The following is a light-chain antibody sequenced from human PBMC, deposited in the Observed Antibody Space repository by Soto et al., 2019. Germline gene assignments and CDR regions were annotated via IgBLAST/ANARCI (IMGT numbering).Light chain of an antibody. J-gene: IGKJ5*01. CDR3: QQRYNWPPIT. CDR2: DAS. CDR1: QSVSSN. Sequence: EIVLTQSPANLSLSPGERATLSCRASQSVSSNLAWYQQKPGQAPRLLIYDASNRATGVPARFSGSGSGTDFTLTISSLEPEDFAVYYCQQRYNWPPITFGQGTRLEIK. V-gene: IGKV3-11*01.